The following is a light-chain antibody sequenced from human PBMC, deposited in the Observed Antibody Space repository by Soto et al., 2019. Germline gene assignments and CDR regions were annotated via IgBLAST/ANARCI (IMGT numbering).Light chain of an antibody. CDR2: EVS. V-gene: IGLV2-14*01. J-gene: IGLJ3*02. CDR1: SSDVGGYNY. Sequence: QSALTQPASMSGSPGQSITISCTGTSSDVGGYNYVSWYQQHPGKAPKLMIYEVSHRPSGVSDRFSGSKSGNTASLTISGLQAEDEADYYCSSYTTSTTLVVFGGGTKHTVL. CDR3: SSYTTSTTLVV.